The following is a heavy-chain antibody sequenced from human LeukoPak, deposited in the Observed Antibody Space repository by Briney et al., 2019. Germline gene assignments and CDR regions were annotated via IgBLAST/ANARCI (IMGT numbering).Heavy chain of an antibody. CDR1: GGSISSYY. Sequence: SETLSLTCTVSGGSISSYYWSWIRQPPGKGLEWIGYIYYSGSTYYNPSLKSRVTISVDTSKNQSSLKLSSVTAADTAVYYCARDVYDISGMDVWGKGTTVTVSS. D-gene: IGHD3-9*01. V-gene: IGHV4-59*12. CDR3: ARDVYDISGMDV. J-gene: IGHJ6*04. CDR2: IYYSGST.